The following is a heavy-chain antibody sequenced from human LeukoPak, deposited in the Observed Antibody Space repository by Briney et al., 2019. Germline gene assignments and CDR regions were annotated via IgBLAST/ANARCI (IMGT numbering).Heavy chain of an antibody. Sequence: ASVKVSCKASGYTFTGYGISWVRQAPGQGLEWMGWISAYNGNTNYAQKLQGRVTMTTDTSTSTAYMELRSLRSDDTAVYYCARVVAVAGTSRTNDYFDYWGQGTLVTVSS. CDR1: GYTFTGYG. D-gene: IGHD6-19*01. V-gene: IGHV1-18*01. J-gene: IGHJ4*02. CDR2: ISAYNGNT. CDR3: ARVVAVAGTSRTNDYFDY.